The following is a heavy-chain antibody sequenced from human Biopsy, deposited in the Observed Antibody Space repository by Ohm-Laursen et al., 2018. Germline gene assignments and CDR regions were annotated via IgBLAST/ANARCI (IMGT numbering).Heavy chain of an antibody. CDR2: VYYTGST. CDR3: AKDRGYYSDRTVPGYFDL. Sequence: PSGTLSLTCTVSGDSISSYYWSWIRQPPGKGLQWIGYVYYTGSTDSNPSLQSRVTISVDTSKNHFSLRLRSVTPADTAIYYCAKDRGYYSDRTVPGYFDLWGRGTLVTVSS. V-gene: IGHV4-59*01. J-gene: IGHJ2*01. D-gene: IGHD3-22*01. CDR1: GDSISSYY.